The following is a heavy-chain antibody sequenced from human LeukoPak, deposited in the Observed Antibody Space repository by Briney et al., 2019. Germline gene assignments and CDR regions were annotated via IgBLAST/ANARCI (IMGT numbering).Heavy chain of an antibody. CDR2: IKEDGSEK. J-gene: IGHJ4*02. CDR3: ARGRRTLDY. CDR1: GFTFSSYW. Sequence: GGSLRLSCAASGFTFSSYWVSWVRQAPGKGLEWVANIKEDGSEKYYLDSVKGRFTISRDNAKNSLYLQMNSLRAEDTAVYYCARGRRTLDYWGQGTLVTVYS. V-gene: IGHV3-7*01.